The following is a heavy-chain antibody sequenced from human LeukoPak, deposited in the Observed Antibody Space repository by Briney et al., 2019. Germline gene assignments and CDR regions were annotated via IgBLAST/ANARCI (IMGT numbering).Heavy chain of an antibody. V-gene: IGHV3-7*01. Sequence: GGSLRLSCAASGFTFSSYEMNWVRQAPGKGLEWVANIKQDGSEKYYVDSVKGRFTISRDNAKNSLYLQMNSLRAEDTAVYYCARDFPTYYYDSSGYYVDYWGQGTLVTVSS. J-gene: IGHJ4*02. CDR1: GFTFSSYE. CDR2: IKQDGSEK. CDR3: ARDFPTYYYDSSGYYVDY. D-gene: IGHD3-22*01.